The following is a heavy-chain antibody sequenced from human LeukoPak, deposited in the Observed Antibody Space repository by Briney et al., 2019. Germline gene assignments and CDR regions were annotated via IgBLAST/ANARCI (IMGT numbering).Heavy chain of an antibody. CDR1: GFGFTFVSYN. Sequence: GGSLRLSCAASGFGFTFVSYNLNWVRQAPGKGLEWVSYISSSSRLIYYADSVKGRFTISRDNANDSLYLQMNSLRDEDTAVYYCAASGSFSSFGYWGQGTLVTVSS. CDR2: ISSSSRLI. J-gene: IGHJ4*02. V-gene: IGHV3-48*02. CDR3: AASGSFSSFGY. D-gene: IGHD3-10*01.